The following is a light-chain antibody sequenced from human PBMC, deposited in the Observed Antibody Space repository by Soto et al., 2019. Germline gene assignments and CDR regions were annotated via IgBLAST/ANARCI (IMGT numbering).Light chain of an antibody. CDR2: GAS. CDR1: QSISSDY. V-gene: IGKV3-20*01. J-gene: IGKJ5*01. Sequence: EVVLTQSPDTLSLSPGERATLSCRASQSISSDYLVWYQQKPGQAPRLLIYGASSRATGIPDRFSGSGSGTDFTLTINRLEPEDFAVYYCQQYNNWPPSITFGQGTRLEIK. CDR3: QQYNNWPPSIT.